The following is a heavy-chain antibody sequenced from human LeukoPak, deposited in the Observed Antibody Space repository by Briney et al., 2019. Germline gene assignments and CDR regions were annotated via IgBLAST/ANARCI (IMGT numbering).Heavy chain of an antibody. CDR2: ISNSGGRT. Sequence: GGSLRLSCAASGFTFSSYAMSWVRQAPGKGLEWVSSISNSGGRTFYTDSVKGRFTISRDNSKITLYLQVNSLRAEDTAVYYCAKDGPPLDYYDSSGYYVDWGQGTLVTVSS. CDR1: GFTFSSYA. V-gene: IGHV3-23*01. D-gene: IGHD3-22*01. J-gene: IGHJ4*02. CDR3: AKDGPPLDYYDSSGYYVD.